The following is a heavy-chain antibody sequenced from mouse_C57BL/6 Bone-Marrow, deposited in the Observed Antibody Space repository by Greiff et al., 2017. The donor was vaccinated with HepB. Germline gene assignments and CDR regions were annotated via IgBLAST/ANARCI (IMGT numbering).Heavy chain of an antibody. Sequence: QVQLQQPGAELVKPGASVKMSCKASGYTFTSYWITWVKQRPGQGLEWIGDIYPGSGSTNYNEKFKSKATLTVDTSSSTAYMQLSSLTSEDSAVYYCARTPFYYGNYDWFAYWGQGTLVTVSA. CDR2: IYPGSGST. V-gene: IGHV1-55*01. CDR3: ARTPFYYGNYDWFAY. D-gene: IGHD2-1*01. CDR1: GYTFTSYW. J-gene: IGHJ3*01.